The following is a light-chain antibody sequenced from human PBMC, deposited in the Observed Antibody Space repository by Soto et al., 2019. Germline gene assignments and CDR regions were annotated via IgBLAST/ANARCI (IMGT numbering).Light chain of an antibody. CDR3: SSFTTSYFYV. CDR1: GSDIGAYNY. V-gene: IGLV2-14*01. CDR2: GAT. Sequence: QSVLTQPASVSGSPGQSITISCTGSGSDIGAYNYVSWYQQHPGKAPKLLIHGATRRPSGVSSRFSASKSAFTASLTISGLQAEDEATYFCSSFTTSYFYVFGPGTRVTVL. J-gene: IGLJ1*01.